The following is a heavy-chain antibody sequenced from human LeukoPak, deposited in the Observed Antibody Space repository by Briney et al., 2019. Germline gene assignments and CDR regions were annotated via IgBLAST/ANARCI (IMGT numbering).Heavy chain of an antibody. V-gene: IGHV3-21*01. CDR2: ISSSSTYI. CDR1: GFTFSSYN. Sequence: GGSLRLSCAASGFTFSSYNMNWVRQAPGKRLEWVSFISSSSTYIYYADSVKGRFTISRDNAKNALYLQMNGLRAEDTAVYYCARDMVGYCSGGTCYGAFDYWGQGTLVTVSS. J-gene: IGHJ4*02. CDR3: ARDMVGYCSGGTCYGAFDY. D-gene: IGHD2-15*01.